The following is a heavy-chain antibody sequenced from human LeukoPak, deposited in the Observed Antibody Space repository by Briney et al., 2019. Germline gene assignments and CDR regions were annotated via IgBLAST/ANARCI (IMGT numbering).Heavy chain of an antibody. V-gene: IGHV1-18*01. Sequence: GASVKVSCKASGYTFTSYGISWVRQAPGQGLEWMGWISAYNGNTNYAQKLQGRVTMTTDTSTSTAYMELRSLRSDDTAVYYCARDQGSMIVVRTTNWYFDLWGRGTLVTVSS. CDR1: GYTFTSYG. CDR2: ISAYNGNT. J-gene: IGHJ2*01. D-gene: IGHD3-22*01. CDR3: ARDQGSMIVVRTTNWYFDL.